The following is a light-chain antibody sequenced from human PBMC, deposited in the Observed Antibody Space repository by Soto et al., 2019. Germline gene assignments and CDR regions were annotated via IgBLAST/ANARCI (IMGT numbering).Light chain of an antibody. V-gene: IGKV1-6*01. Sequence: AIQMTQSPSSLSASVVDRVTITCRASQGIRSALGWYQQIPGKAPKLLIYAASILQSGVPSRFSGSGSGTDFTLTISSLQPEDFATYYCLQDYIYPLTFGGGTKVDIK. CDR1: QGIRSA. CDR3: LQDYIYPLT. CDR2: AAS. J-gene: IGKJ4*01.